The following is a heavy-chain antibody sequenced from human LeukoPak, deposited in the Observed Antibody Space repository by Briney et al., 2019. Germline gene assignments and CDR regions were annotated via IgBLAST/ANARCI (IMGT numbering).Heavy chain of an antibody. V-gene: IGHV1-8*01. J-gene: IGHJ4*02. Sequence: GASVKVSCKASGYTFTSYDINWVRQATGQGLEWMGWMNPNSGNTGYAQKFQGRVTMTRNTSISTPYMELSSLRSEDTAVYYCARGVRFIYNWNYKGGYYFDYWGQGTLVTVSS. CDR1: GYTFTSYD. D-gene: IGHD1-7*01. CDR3: ARGVRFIYNWNYKGGYYFDY. CDR2: MNPNSGNT.